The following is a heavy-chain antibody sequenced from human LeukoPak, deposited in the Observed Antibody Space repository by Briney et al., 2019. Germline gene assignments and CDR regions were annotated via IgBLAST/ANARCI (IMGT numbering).Heavy chain of an antibody. CDR1: DYTFTSYG. V-gene: IGHV1-18*01. J-gene: IGHJ5*02. Sequence: GASVKVSCKASDYTFTSYGISWVRQAPGQGLEWMGWISPYSGNTNYAQRLQGRVTMTTDTSTSTAYMELRSLRSDDTAVYYCARGGLGYCSGGSCPNNWFDPWGQGTLVTVSS. CDR2: ISPYSGNT. D-gene: IGHD2-15*01. CDR3: ARGGLGYCSGGSCPNNWFDP.